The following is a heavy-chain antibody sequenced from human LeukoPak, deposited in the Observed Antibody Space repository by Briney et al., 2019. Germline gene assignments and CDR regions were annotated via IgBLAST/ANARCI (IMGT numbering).Heavy chain of an antibody. V-gene: IGHV1-2*02. D-gene: IGHD1-26*01. J-gene: IGHJ4*02. CDR3: AREGVVGATLMVH. CDR1: GYTFTGYY. Sequence: ASVKVSCKASGYTFTGYYMHWVRQAPGQGLEWMGWINPNSGGTNYAQKFQGRVTMTRDTSISTAYMELSRLRSDDTAVYYCAREGVVGATLMVHWGQGTLVTVSS. CDR2: INPNSGGT.